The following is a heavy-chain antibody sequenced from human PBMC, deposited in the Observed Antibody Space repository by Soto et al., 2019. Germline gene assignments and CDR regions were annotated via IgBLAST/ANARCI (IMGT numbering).Heavy chain of an antibody. J-gene: IGHJ4*02. V-gene: IGHV3-23*01. CDR2: ISGSGGST. D-gene: IGHD2-2*02. CDR3: AKPIVVVPAAIEAGFDY. CDR1: GFTFSSYA. Sequence: EVQLLESGGGLVQPGGSLRLSCAASGFTFSSYAMSWVRQAPGKGLEWVSAISGSGGSTYYADSVKGRFTISRDNSKNTLYLQMNSLRAEDTAVYYCAKPIVVVPAAIEAGFDYWGQGTLVTVSS.